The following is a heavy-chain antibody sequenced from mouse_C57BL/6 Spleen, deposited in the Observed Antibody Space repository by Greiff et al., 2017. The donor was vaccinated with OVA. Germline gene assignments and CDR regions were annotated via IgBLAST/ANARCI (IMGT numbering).Heavy chain of an antibody. CDR2: IDPSDSET. J-gene: IGHJ3*01. Sequence: QVQLQQPGAELVRPGSSVKLSCKASGYTFTSYWMHWVKQRPIQGLEWIGNIDPSDSETHYNLKFKDKATLPVDTSSSTAYMQLSSLTSEDSAVSYCARGGGYYGAWFAYWGQGTLVTVSA. CDR3: ARGGGYYGAWFAY. CDR1: GYTFTSYW. V-gene: IGHV1-52*01. D-gene: IGHD2-3*01.